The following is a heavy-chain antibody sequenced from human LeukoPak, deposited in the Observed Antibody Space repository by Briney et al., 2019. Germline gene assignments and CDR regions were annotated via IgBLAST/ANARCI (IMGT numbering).Heavy chain of an antibody. Sequence: GGSLRLSCAASGFTFDDYAMHWVRQAPGKGLEWVSGISWNSGSIGYADSVKGRFTISRGNAKNSLYLQMNSLRAEDTALYYCAKGIVGAPDDAFDIWGQGTMVTVSS. J-gene: IGHJ3*02. CDR2: ISWNSGSI. D-gene: IGHD1-26*01. CDR3: AKGIVGAPDDAFDI. V-gene: IGHV3-9*01. CDR1: GFTFDDYA.